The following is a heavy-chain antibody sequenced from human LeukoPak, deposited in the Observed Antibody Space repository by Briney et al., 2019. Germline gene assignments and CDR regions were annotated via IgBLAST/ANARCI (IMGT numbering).Heavy chain of an antibody. J-gene: IGHJ3*02. CDR2: IDPSDSYT. V-gene: IGHV5-10-1*01. CDR1: GYSFTTYW. Sequence: GESLKISCKGSGYSFTTYWISWVRQMPGKGLEWMGRIDPSDSYTNYSPSFQGHVTISADKSISTAYLQWSSLKASDTAMYYCATQSYDILTGYYIDAFDIWGQGTMVTVSS. D-gene: IGHD3-9*01. CDR3: ATQSYDILTGYYIDAFDI.